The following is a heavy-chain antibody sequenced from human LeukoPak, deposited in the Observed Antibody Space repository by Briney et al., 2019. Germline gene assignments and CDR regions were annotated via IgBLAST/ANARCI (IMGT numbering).Heavy chain of an antibody. CDR3: ARGPMQIDY. CDR1: GVSISSSNPY. Sequence: PSETLSLTCTVSGVSISSSNPYWGWIRQPPGKGLEWIGSIYYSGNTYYNASLKSQVSISIDTSKNQFSLRLTSVTAADTAVYYCARGPMQIDYWGQGTLVTVSS. J-gene: IGHJ4*02. CDR2: IYYSGNT. V-gene: IGHV4-39*01.